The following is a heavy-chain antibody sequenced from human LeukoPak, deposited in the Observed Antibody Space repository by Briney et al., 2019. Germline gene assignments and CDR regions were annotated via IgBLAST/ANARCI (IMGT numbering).Heavy chain of an antibody. J-gene: IGHJ4*02. V-gene: IGHV1-18*01. Sequence: ASATVSCKASGYTFTHHGISWVRQAPGQGLEWMGWISCYNGDTNYAQKFQGRVTMSTDTSTTTAYMELTGLRSDDTAVYYFIRGPTNTSSRYAYFDYWGQGTLVTVSS. CDR2: ISCYNGDT. CDR3: IRGPTNTSSRYAYFDY. CDR1: GYTFTHHG. D-gene: IGHD2-15*01.